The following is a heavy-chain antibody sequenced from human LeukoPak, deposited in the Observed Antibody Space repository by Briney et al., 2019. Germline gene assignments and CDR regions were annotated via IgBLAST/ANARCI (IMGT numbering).Heavy chain of an antibody. Sequence: GGSLRLSCAASGFTFSDYSMSWVRQAPGKGLEWVSVIYSGGSTYYADSVKGRFTISRDNSKNTLYLQMNSLGAEDTAVYYCASARVGASSLCFDYWGQGTLVTVSS. CDR3: ASARVGASSLCFDY. J-gene: IGHJ4*02. CDR2: IYSGGST. D-gene: IGHD1-26*01. V-gene: IGHV3-53*01. CDR1: GFTFSDYS.